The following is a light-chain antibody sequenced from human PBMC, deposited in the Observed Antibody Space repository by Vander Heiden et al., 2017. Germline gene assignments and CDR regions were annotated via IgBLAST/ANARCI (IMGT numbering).Light chain of an antibody. V-gene: IGKV1-39*01. CDR2: AAS. J-gene: IGKJ2*01. CDR3: QQSYSTPYT. CDR1: QSISSY. Sequence: IKRTQSPSSLSASVGDRVTITCRASQSISSYLNWYQQKPGKAPKLLIYAASSLQSGVPSRFSGSGSGTDFTLTISSLQPEDFATYYCQQSYSTPYTFGQGTKLEIK.